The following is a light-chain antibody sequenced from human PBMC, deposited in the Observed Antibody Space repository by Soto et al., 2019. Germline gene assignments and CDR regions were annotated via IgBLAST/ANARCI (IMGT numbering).Light chain of an antibody. Sequence: DIYVTQPHPTLSASVGGAGTVTCLASQSVSVGLAWYQQKPGEAPKLLIYDASALPRGVPPRFSGSGSGTKFTLTIASLQPEDIATYYCQQYETWPETFGQGTKVDIK. CDR3: QQYETWPET. J-gene: IGKJ1*01. V-gene: IGKV1-5*01. CDR2: DAS. CDR1: QSVSVG.